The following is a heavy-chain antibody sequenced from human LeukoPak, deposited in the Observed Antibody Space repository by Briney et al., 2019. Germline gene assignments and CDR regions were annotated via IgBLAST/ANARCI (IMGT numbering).Heavy chain of an antibody. CDR1: GGSISSYY. CDR3: ARGPMITFGGVIVPLDC. J-gene: IGHJ4*02. Sequence: MSSETLSLTCTVSGGSISSYYWSWIRQPAGKGLEWIGRIYTSGSTNYNPSLKSRVTMSVDTSKNQFSLKLSSVTAADTAVYYCARGPMITFGGVIVPLDCWGQGTLVTVSS. CDR2: IYTSGST. V-gene: IGHV4-4*07. D-gene: IGHD3-16*02.